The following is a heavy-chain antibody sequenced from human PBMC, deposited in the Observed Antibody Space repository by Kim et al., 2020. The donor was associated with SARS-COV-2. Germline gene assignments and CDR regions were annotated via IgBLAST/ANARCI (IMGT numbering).Heavy chain of an antibody. CDR2: T. Sequence: TRYSPSFQGQVTISADKSISTAYLQWSSLKASDTAMYYCARRGPREVDVWGQGTTVTVSS. J-gene: IGHJ6*02. D-gene: IGHD1-26*01. CDR3: ARRGPREVDV. V-gene: IGHV5-51*01.